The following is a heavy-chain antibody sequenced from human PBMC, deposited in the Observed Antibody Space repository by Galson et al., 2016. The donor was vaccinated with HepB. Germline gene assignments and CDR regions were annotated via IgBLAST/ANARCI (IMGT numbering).Heavy chain of an antibody. CDR1: GYTFTTYA. CDR2: INPYNGNI. V-gene: IGHV1-18*04. J-gene: IGHJ4*02. CDR3: ARDLYCGGDCYLVY. Sequence: SVKVSCKASGYTFTTYAITWVRQAPGQGLEWMGWINPYNGNIKYAQKVQGRVTMTTDTSTSTAYMELRSLRFDDTAVYYCARDLYCGGDCYLVYWGQGTLVTVSS. D-gene: IGHD2-21*02.